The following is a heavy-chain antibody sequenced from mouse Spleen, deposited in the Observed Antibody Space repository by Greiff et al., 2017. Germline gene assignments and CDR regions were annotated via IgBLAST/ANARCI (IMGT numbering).Heavy chain of an antibody. CDR1: GFTFSDYY. CDR2: INYDGSST. CDR3: AREDYDGSLNY. Sequence: EVKLMESEGGLVQPGSSMKLSCTASGFTFSDYYMAWVRQVPEKGLEWVANINYDGSSTYYLDSLKSRFIISRDNAKNILYLQMSSLKSEDTATYYCAREDYDGSLNYWGQGTSVTVSS. V-gene: IGHV5-16*01. D-gene: IGHD1-1*01. J-gene: IGHJ4*01.